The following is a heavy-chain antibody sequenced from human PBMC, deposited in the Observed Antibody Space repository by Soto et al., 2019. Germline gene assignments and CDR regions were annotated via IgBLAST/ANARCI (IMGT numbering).Heavy chain of an antibody. J-gene: IGHJ1*01. D-gene: IGHD6-13*01. Sequence: EPQLVESGGGLVQPGGSLRLSCAASGFTFSFYTMNWVRQTPGKGLEWLAYISRGGSSIYYADSVKGRFTVSRDNANNSLHLQMNSLSAEDTAFYYCVKDESINWYSGHFRHWGQGTLVTVSS. V-gene: IGHV3-48*01. CDR1: GFTFSFYT. CDR3: VKDESINWYSGHFRH. CDR2: ISRGGSSI.